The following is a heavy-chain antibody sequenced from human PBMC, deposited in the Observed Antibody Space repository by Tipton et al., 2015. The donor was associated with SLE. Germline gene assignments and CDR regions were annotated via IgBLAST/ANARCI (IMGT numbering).Heavy chain of an antibody. J-gene: IGHJ4*02. Sequence: TLSLTCTVSGGSIGPYYWHWIRQSPGKALEWIGYIYFDGNSNGRGNYNPSLKSRVTMSVDPSKMQFSLNLNSVTAADTALYFCARGVAERLGLDFWGQGAWSPSPQ. D-gene: IGHD6-19*01. CDR2: IYFDGNS. CDR1: GGSIGPYY. V-gene: IGHV4-59*01. CDR3: ARGVAERLGLDF.